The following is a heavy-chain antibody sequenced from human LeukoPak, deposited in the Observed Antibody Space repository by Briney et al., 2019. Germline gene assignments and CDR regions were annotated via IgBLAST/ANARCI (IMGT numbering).Heavy chain of an antibody. V-gene: IGHV3-74*01. D-gene: IGHD7-27*01. Sequence: GGSLRLSCAASGFTFSHYWMHWVRQAPGKGLVWVSRIYNDGSSTSYADSVKGRFTISRDNAKSTLYLQMNSLRAEDTAVYYCGRGHWGLDYWGQGALVTVSS. CDR2: IYNDGSST. J-gene: IGHJ4*02. CDR3: GRGHWGLDY. CDR1: GFTFSHYW.